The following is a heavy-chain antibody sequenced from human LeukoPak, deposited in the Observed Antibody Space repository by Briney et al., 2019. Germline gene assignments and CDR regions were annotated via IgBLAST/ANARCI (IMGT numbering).Heavy chain of an antibody. J-gene: IGHJ4*02. CDR2: IYPGESDT. V-gene: IGHV5-51*01. D-gene: IGHD3-22*01. CDR3: ARPSSGYLYYFDY. CDR1: GYSSTSYW. Sequence: GESLQISCKGSGYSSTSYWIGWVRQMPGKGLEWMGIIYPGESDTRYSPSFQGQVTISADKSISTAYLQWSSLKASDTAMYYCARPSSGYLYYFDYWGQGTLVTVSS.